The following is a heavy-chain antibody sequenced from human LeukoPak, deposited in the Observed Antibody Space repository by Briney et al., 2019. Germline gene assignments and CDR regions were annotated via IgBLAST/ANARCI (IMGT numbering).Heavy chain of an antibody. CDR1: GGTFSSYA. J-gene: IGHJ4*02. D-gene: IGHD3-16*01. CDR2: IIPIFGTA. V-gene: IGHV1-69*13. CDR3: ARSRGGSYSSTD. Sequence: ASVKVSCKASGGTFSSYAISWVRQAPGQGLEWMGGIIPIFGTANYAQKFQGRVTITADESTSTAYMELSSLRSEDTAVYYCARSRGGSYSSTDWGQGTLVTVSS.